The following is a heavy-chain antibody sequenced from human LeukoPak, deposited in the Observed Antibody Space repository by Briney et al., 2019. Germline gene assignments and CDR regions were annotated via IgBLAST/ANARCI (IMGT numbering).Heavy chain of an antibody. J-gene: IGHJ3*02. Sequence: GGSLRLSCAASGFTFSSYWMSWVRQAPGKGLEWVANIKQDGSEKYYVDSVKGRFTISRDNAKNSLYLQMNSLRAEDTAVYYCARERSTLNSGSYEGCAFDIWGQGTMVTVSS. CDR1: GFTFSSYW. CDR2: IKQDGSEK. D-gene: IGHD1-26*01. CDR3: ARERSTLNSGSYEGCAFDI. V-gene: IGHV3-7*01.